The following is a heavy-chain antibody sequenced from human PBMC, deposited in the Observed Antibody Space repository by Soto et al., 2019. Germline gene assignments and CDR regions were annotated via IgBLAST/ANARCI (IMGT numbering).Heavy chain of an antibody. CDR2: ISGSGGST. CDR3: ATQGEGTGSYYPF. CDR1: GFTFSSYA. J-gene: IGHJ4*02. Sequence: GGSLRLSCAASGFTFSSYAMSWVRQAPGKGLEWVSAISGSGGSTYYADSVKGRFTISRDNAKNSLYLQMNSLRAEDTAVYYCATQGEGTGSYYPFWGQGTLVTVSS. V-gene: IGHV3-23*01. D-gene: IGHD1-26*01.